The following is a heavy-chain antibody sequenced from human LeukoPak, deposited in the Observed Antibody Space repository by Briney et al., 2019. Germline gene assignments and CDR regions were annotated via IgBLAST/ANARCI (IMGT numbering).Heavy chain of an antibody. Sequence: GGSLRLSCAASGFTFSDYFMSWIRQAPGKGLEWLSHISSSGTGYYTDSVKGRATISRDNAKNSLYLQMNSLRVEDTAVYHCARDLAWGAFDYWGQGTLVTVSS. V-gene: IGHV3-11*01. CDR1: GFTFSDYF. J-gene: IGHJ4*02. CDR3: ARDLAWGAFDY. D-gene: IGHD7-27*01. CDR2: ISSSGTG.